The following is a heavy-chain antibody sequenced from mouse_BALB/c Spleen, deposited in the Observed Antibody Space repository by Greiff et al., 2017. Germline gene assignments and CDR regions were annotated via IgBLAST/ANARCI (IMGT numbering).Heavy chain of an antibody. CDR3: ARGYDYLFAD. J-gene: IGHJ3*01. D-gene: IGHD2-4*01. CDR2: INPSNGRT. V-gene: IGHV1S81*02. CDR1: GYTFTSYW. Sequence: QVQLQQPGAELVKPGASVKLSCKASGYTFTSYWMHWVKQRPGQGLEWIGEINPSNGRTNYNEKFKSKATLTVDKSSSTAYMQLSSLTSEDSAVYYCARGYDYLFADWGQGTLVTVSA.